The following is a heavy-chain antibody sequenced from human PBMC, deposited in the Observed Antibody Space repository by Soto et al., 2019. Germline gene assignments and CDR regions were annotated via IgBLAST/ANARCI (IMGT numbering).Heavy chain of an antibody. CDR2: ISYDGSNK. D-gene: IGHD4-17*01. Sequence: LRLSCAASGFTFSSYAMHWVRQAPGKGLEWVAVISYDGSNKYYADSAKGRFTISRDNSKNTLYLQMNSLRAEDTAVYYCARSPTVSYYFDYWGQGTLVTVSS. CDR3: ARSPTVSYYFDY. V-gene: IGHV3-30-3*01. J-gene: IGHJ4*02. CDR1: GFTFSSYA.